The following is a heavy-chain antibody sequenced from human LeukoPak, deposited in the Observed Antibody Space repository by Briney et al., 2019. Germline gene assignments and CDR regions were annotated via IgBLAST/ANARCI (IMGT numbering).Heavy chain of an antibody. D-gene: IGHD3-10*01. CDR3: ARNYGPGIGPLL. Sequence: GGSLRLFCAASGFTFSSYSMNWVRQAPGKGLEGVSSISSSSSYIYYADSVKGRFNISRDNAKNSLYLQMNSLRAEDTAVYYCARNYGPGIGPLLWGQGTLVSVSS. V-gene: IGHV3-21*01. CDR1: GFTFSSYS. CDR2: ISSSSSYI. J-gene: IGHJ4*02.